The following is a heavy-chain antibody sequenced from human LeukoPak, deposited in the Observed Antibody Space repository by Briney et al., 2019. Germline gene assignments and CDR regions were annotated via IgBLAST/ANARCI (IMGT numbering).Heavy chain of an antibody. CDR1: GGCFSGYY. D-gene: IGHD3-10*01. V-gene: IGHV4-34*01. J-gene: IGHJ6*03. Sequence: SETLSLTCAVYGGCFSGYYWSRIRQPPGKGLDWIGEINHSGSTNYNASLKSRVTISVDTYKNQSSLKLSSVTAADSAVDYCARGLGSGDYHDYYYMDVWGKGTTVTVSS. CDR2: INHSGST. CDR3: ARGLGSGDYHDYYYMDV.